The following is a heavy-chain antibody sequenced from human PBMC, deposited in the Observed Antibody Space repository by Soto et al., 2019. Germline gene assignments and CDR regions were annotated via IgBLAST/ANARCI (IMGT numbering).Heavy chain of an antibody. CDR3: ARGVAGPLHWFDP. CDR2: ISADNGNP. V-gene: IGHV1-18*01. D-gene: IGHD6-19*01. CDR1: GYTFTSYG. J-gene: IGHJ5*02. Sequence: GASVKVSCKASGYTFTSYGISWVRQAPGQGLEWMGWISADNGNPKYAQKLQGRVTITTDTSASTAYMELSSLRSEDTAVYYCARGVAGPLHWFDPWGQGTLVTVSS.